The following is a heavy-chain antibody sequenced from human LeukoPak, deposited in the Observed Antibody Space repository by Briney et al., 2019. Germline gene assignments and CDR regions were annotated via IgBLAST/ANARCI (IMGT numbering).Heavy chain of an antibody. V-gene: IGHV3-30*18. CDR3: AKDTSFDYVWGTYRPTLYYYGLDA. CDR1: GLTFRNFG. J-gene: IGHJ6*02. D-gene: IGHD3-16*02. Sequence: PGESLRLSCAASGLTFRNFGMHWVRQAPGKGLEWLAAISFDRSNKFYVDSVKGRFTISRDNSKRAVYLQMNSLRVGDTAVYFCAKDTSFDYVWGTYRPTLYYYGLDAWGQGTTVIVSS. CDR2: ISFDRSNK.